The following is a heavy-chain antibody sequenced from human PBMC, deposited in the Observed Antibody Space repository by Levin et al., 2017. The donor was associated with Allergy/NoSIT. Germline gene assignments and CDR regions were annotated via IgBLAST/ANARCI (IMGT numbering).Heavy chain of an antibody. J-gene: IGHJ3*02. D-gene: IGHD3-10*01. CDR2: ISSSSSYI. CDR1: RFTFSSYS. CDR3: ARECFGELSNPGFEDAFDI. Sequence: PGGSLRLSCAASRFTFSSYSMNWVRQAPGKGLEWVSSISSSSSYIYYADSVKGRFTISRDNAKNSLYLQMNSLRAEDTAVYYCARECFGELSNPGFEDAFDIWGQGTMVTVSS. V-gene: IGHV3-21*01.